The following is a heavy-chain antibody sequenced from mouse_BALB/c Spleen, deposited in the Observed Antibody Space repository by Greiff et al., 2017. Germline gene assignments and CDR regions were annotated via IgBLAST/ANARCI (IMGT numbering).Heavy chain of an antibody. J-gene: IGHJ2*01. D-gene: IGHD1-1*01. Sequence: QVQLQQPGAELVRPGASVKLSCKASGYTFTSYWINWVKQRPGQGLEWIGNIYPSDSYTNYNQKFKDKATLTVDKSSSTAYMQLSSPTSEDSAVYYCTRSIITTVVDDYWGQGTTLTVSS. CDR2: IYPSDSYT. CDR1: GYTFTSYW. CDR3: TRSIITTVVDDY. V-gene: IGHV1-69*02.